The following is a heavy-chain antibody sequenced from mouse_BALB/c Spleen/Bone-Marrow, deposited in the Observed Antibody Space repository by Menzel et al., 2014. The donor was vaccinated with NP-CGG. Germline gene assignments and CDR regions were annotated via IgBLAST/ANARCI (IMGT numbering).Heavy chain of an antibody. V-gene: IGHV5-12-2*01. J-gene: IGHJ4*01. CDR1: GFTFSSYT. CDR2: ISNGGGST. D-gene: IGHD1-1*01. Sequence: EVKLVESGGGLVQPGGSLKLSCAASGFTFSSYTMSWVRQTPEKRLEWVAYISNGGGSTYYPDTVKGRLTISRDNAKNTLYLQMSSLKSEDTAMYYCARHGYYGSRAMDYWGQGTSVTVSS. CDR3: ARHGYYGSRAMDY.